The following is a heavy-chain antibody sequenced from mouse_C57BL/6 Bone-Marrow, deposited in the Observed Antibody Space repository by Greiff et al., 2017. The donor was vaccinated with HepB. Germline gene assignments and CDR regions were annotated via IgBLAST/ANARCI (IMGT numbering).Heavy chain of an antibody. V-gene: IGHV1-42*01. CDR3: ASSGYDRVYAMDY. Sequence: VQLQQSGPELVKPGASVKISCKASGYSFTGYYMNWVKQSPEKSLEWIGEINPSTGGTTYNQKFKAKATLTVDKSSSTAYMQLKSLTSEDSAVYYCASSGYDRVYAMDYWGQGTSVTVSS. CDR2: INPSTGGT. CDR1: GYSFTGYY. D-gene: IGHD2-2*01. J-gene: IGHJ4*01.